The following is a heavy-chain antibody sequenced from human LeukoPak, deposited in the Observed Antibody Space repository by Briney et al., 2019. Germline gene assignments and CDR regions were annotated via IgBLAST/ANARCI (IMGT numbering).Heavy chain of an antibody. Sequence: GGSLRLSCAASGFTLSNYAMSWVRQAPGKGLEWVSFISGSGGTTYNADSVKGRFTISRDNYKNTLYLQMNSLRAEDTAVYYCAKAETLGYYYGMDVWGQGTTVTVSS. CDR2: ISGSGGTT. V-gene: IGHV3-23*01. J-gene: IGHJ6*02. D-gene: IGHD1-14*01. CDR3: AKAETLGYYYGMDV. CDR1: GFTLSNYA.